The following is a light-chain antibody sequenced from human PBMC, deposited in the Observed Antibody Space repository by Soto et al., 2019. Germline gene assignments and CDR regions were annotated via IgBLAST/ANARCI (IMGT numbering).Light chain of an antibody. CDR1: QSISSW. J-gene: IGKJ5*01. V-gene: IGKV1-5*01. CDR2: DDS. CDR3: PQYNSYPT. Sequence: ESQITGCPSTLSASVGDRFPITCRASQSISSWLAWYQQKPGKSPKLLIYDDSSLESGVPSRFIGSGSGTEFTLTISSMQPDDFATYYCPQYNSYPTVGPATRLDIK.